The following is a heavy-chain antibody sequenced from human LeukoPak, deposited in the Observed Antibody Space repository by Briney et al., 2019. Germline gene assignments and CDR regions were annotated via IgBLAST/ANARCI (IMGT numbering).Heavy chain of an antibody. D-gene: IGHD3-10*01. CDR1: GGSFSGYY. Sequence: SETLSLTCAVYGGSFSGYYWSWIRQPPGKGLEWIGEINHSGSTNYNPSLKSRVTLSVDTSNNQFSLKLSSVTAADTAVYYCARGDRGSVDYWGQGTLVTVSS. CDR2: INHSGST. CDR3: ARGDRGSVDY. V-gene: IGHV4-34*01. J-gene: IGHJ4*02.